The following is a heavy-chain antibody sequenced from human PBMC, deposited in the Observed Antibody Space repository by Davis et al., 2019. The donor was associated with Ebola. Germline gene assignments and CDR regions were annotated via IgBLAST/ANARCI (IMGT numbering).Heavy chain of an antibody. D-gene: IGHD4-17*01. V-gene: IGHV3-33*08. CDR3: ARDRYSVTGDYYGMDV. Sequence: GESLKISCAASGFTVRSTYMSWVRQAPGKGLEWVAVIWYDGSNKYYADSVKGRFTISRDNSKNTLYLQMNSLRAEDTAVYYCARDRYSVTGDYYGMDVWGQGTTVTVSS. CDR2: IWYDGSNK. J-gene: IGHJ6*02. CDR1: GFTVRSTY.